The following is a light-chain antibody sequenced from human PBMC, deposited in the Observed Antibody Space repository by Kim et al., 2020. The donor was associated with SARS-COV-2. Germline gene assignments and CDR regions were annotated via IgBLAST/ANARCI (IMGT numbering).Light chain of an antibody. Sequence: QPITNSCSGTSSDVGGYKYVSWYQQHPGKAPNFIIYDVSKRPSGVSNRFSGSKSGNTASLTISGVQAEDEAYYYCSSYTSSATWVFGGGTKLTVL. J-gene: IGLJ3*02. V-gene: IGLV2-14*03. CDR3: SSYTSSATWV. CDR2: DVS. CDR1: SSDVGGYKY.